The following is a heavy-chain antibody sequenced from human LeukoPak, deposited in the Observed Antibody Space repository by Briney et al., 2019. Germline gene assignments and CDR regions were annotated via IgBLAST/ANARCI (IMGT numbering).Heavy chain of an antibody. CDR3: ARHFGGIAAAGRKYYFDY. Sequence: SETLSFTCTVSGGSISSYYWSWIRRPRGKGLEWIGYIYYSGGTNYNPSLKSRVTISVDTSKNQFSLKLSSVTAADTAVYYCARHFGGIAAAGRKYYFDYWGQGTLVTVSS. CDR1: GGSISSYY. D-gene: IGHD6-13*01. CDR2: IYYSGGT. J-gene: IGHJ4*02. V-gene: IGHV4-59*01.